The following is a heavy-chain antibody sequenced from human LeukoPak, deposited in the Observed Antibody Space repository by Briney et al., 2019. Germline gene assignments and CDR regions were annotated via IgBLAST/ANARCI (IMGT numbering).Heavy chain of an antibody. J-gene: IGHJ3*01. Sequence: PGGSLRLSCAASGFTFSDYYMSRFRQAPGKGLEWLSHISGSGRTIYYADSVKGRLTVSRDTAKNSLYLQMNTLRAEDTAVYYCARDPTGTYAFDFWGQGTMVTVSS. V-gene: IGHV3-11*04. CDR2: ISGSGRTI. CDR1: GFTFSDYY. D-gene: IGHD4-17*01. CDR3: ARDPTGTYAFDF.